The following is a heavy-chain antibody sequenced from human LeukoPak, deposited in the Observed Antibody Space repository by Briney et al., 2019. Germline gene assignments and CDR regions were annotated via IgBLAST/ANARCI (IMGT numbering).Heavy chain of an antibody. CDR3: ARSFGATNWYFDL. CDR2: INPSGST. V-gene: IGHV4-34*01. CDR1: GGSFSGYY. Sequence: PSETLSLTCAVYGGSFSGYYWSWIRQPPGKGLEWIGEINPSGSTNYNPSLKSRVTISVDTSKNQFSLKLSSVTAADTAVYYCARSFGATNWYFDLWGRGTLVTVSS. J-gene: IGHJ2*01. D-gene: IGHD1-26*01.